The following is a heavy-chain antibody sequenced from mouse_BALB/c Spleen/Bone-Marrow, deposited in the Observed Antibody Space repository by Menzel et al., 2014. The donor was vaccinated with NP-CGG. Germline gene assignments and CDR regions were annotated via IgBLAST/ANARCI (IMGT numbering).Heavy chain of an antibody. CDR3: TIRYYAMDY. Sequence: VQLQQSGAELARPGASVRMSCQASGYTFTRYTMHWEKQRPGQGLEWIGYINPSSAYTNYNQKFKDKATLTADKSSSTAYMQLSSLTSEDSAVYCCTIRYYAMDYWGQGTSVTVSS. CDR1: GYTFTRYT. V-gene: IGHV1-4*01. CDR2: INPSSAYT. D-gene: IGHD1-1*01. J-gene: IGHJ4*01.